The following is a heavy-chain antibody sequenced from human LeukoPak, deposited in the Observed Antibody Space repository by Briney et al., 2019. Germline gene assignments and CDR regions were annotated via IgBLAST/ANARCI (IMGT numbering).Heavy chain of an antibody. CDR2: ISASNGNT. CDR3: ARDHSNWNYAPDF. CDR1: GYTFTRYG. D-gene: IGHD1-7*01. J-gene: IGHJ4*02. V-gene: IGHV1-18*01. Sequence: ASVKVSCKASGYTFTRYGISWVGQALGQGLQWLGWISASNGNTNYAQKFRDRVTMSTDTSTGTAYLDVRSLTSDDTAVYYCARDHSNWNYAPDFWGQGTLVIVSS.